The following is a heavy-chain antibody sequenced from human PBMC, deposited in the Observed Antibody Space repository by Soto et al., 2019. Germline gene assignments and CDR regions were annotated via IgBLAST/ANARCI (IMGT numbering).Heavy chain of an antibody. CDR2: IYYNGST. J-gene: IGHJ3*01. CDR1: GGSISNYF. V-gene: IGHV4-59*08. CDR3: ARHGSYSDRLYAFDV. Sequence: QVQLQESGPGLVKPSETLSLTCTVSGGSISNYFWSWIRRPPGKGLEWIGYIYYNGSTNYNPSLKSRVTISLDTSKNQFSLKLSSVTAADTAVYYCARHGSYSDRLYAFDVWGQGTMVTVSS. D-gene: IGHD3-22*01.